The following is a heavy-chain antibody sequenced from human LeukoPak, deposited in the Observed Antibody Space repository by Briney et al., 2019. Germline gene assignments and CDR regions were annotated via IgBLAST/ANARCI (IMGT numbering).Heavy chain of an antibody. D-gene: IGHD1-26*01. CDR1: GGSISSSTYY. J-gene: IGHJ4*02. Sequence: SETLSLTCTVSGGSISSSTYYWGWIRQPPGKGLEWIASIYYSGSAYYNPSLKSRVTISVDTSKNQFSLKLSSVTAADTAVYYCARSKTLGATPGIYFDYWGQGTLVTVSS. V-gene: IGHV4-39*07. CDR3: ARSKTLGATPGIYFDY. CDR2: IYYSGSA.